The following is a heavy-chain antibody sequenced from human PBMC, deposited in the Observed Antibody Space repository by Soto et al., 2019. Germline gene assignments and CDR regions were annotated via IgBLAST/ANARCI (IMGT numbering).Heavy chain of an antibody. CDR1: GGSISSYY. Sequence: SETLSLTCTVSGGSISSYYWSWIRQPPGKGLEWIGYIYYSGSTNYNPSLKSRVTISVDTSKNQFSLKLSSVTAAETAVYYCARIAPLDYSSSSMKDYYYYYYMDVWGKGTTVTVSS. D-gene: IGHD6-6*01. J-gene: IGHJ6*03. CDR2: IYYSGST. V-gene: IGHV4-59*08. CDR3: ARIAPLDYSSSSMKDYYYYYYMDV.